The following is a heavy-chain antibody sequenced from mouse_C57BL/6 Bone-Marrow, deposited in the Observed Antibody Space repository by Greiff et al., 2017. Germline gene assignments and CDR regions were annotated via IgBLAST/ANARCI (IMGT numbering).Heavy chain of an antibody. J-gene: IGHJ3*01. CDR2: ISNGGGST. CDR3: GGRLYYGSSGFAY. D-gene: IGHD1-1*01. Sequence: EVMLVESGGGLVQPGGSLKLSCAASGFTFSDYYMYWVRQTPEQRLEWVAYISNGGGSTYYPHTVKGRFTISRDNATNTLYLQLSRLKSEDTAMYYCGGRLYYGSSGFAYWGQGTLVTVSA. CDR1: GFTFSDYY. V-gene: IGHV5-12*01.